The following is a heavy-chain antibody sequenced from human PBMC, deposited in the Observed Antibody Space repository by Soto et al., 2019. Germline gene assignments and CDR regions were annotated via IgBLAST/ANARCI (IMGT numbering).Heavy chain of an antibody. Sequence: GGSLRLSCAASGFTFSSYWMSWVRQAPGKGLEWVANIKQDGSEKYYVDSVKGRFTISRDNAKNSLYLQMNSLRAEDTAVYYCARLGLPGYSSSWYDYWGQGTRVTVYS. D-gene: IGHD6-13*01. J-gene: IGHJ4*02. CDR2: IKQDGSEK. V-gene: IGHV3-7*01. CDR3: ARLGLPGYSSSWYDY. CDR1: GFTFSSYW.